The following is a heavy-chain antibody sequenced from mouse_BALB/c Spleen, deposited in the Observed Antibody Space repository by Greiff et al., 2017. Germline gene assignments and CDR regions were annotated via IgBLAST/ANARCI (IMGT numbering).Heavy chain of an antibody. CDR2: ISNGGGST. CDR3: ARETVITGAMAY. J-gene: IGHJ4*01. Sequence: EVQGVESGGGLVQPGGSLTLSCAASGFTFSSYTMSWVRQTPEKRLEWVAYISNGGGSTYYPATVKGRFTISRDNAKNTLYLQMSSLKSEDTAMYYCARETVITGAMAYWGQGTSVTVSA. V-gene: IGHV5-12-2*01. D-gene: IGHD2-4*01. CDR1: GFTFSSYT.